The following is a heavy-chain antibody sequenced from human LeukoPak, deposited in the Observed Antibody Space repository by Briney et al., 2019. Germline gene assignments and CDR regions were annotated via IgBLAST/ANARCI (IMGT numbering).Heavy chain of an antibody. D-gene: IGHD3-10*01. V-gene: IGHV3-74*03. Sequence: GGSLRFSCTASGFTFSTYWINWVRQSPGKGLVWVALINGDGSTTTHADSVKGRFTISRDNAKNTAYLQMNSLRDEDTAVYFCARDYAGSPDYWGQGTLVTVSA. CDR2: INGDGSTT. CDR3: ARDYAGSPDY. CDR1: GFTFSTYW. J-gene: IGHJ4*02.